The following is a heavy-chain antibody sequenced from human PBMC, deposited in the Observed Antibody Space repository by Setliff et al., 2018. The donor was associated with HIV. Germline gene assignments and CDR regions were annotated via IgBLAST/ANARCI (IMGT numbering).Heavy chain of an antibody. D-gene: IGHD3-16*01. CDR2: INLVTTKT. CDR1: GYTFSSYA. Sequence: ASVKVSCKTSGYTFSSYALHWVRQAPGQGPEWMGWINLVTTKTAYLQKFQGRVIITRDTSASTAYMEMSSLRSEDTAVYYCANGGSGGQFDHWGQGTQVTVSS. CDR3: ANGGSGGQFDH. J-gene: IGHJ4*02. V-gene: IGHV1-3*01.